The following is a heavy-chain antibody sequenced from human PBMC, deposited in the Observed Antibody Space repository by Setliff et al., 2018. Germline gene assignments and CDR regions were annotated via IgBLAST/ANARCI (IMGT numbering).Heavy chain of an antibody. CDR3: ARDHAYGSRFYYYYYGMDV. Sequence: GGSLRLSCAASGFTFSNYWMHWVRQAPGKGLEWVANIKQDGSEKYYVDSVKSRSTISRDNAKNSLYLQMNSLRAEDTAVYYCARDHAYGSRFYYYYYGMDVWGQGTTVTVSS. D-gene: IGHD3-10*01. CDR1: GFTFSNYW. J-gene: IGHJ6*02. V-gene: IGHV3-7*01. CDR2: IKQDGSEK.